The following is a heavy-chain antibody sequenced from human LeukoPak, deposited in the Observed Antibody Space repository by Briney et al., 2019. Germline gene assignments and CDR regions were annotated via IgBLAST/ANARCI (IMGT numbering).Heavy chain of an antibody. J-gene: IGHJ4*02. CDR3: ANQPGHYRSGGSCYGD. Sequence: QPGGSLRLSCAASGFTFSNYAMSWVRQAPGKGLQWVSSISGSGSTTYYADYVKGRFTISRDNSKNTLYLQMNSLRAEDTAVYYCANQPGHYRSGGSCYGDWGQGTLVTVSS. CDR1: GFTFSNYA. CDR2: ISGSGSTT. D-gene: IGHD2-15*01. V-gene: IGHV3-23*01.